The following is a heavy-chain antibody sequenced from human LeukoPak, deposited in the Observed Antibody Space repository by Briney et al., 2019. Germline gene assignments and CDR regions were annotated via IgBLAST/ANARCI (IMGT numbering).Heavy chain of an antibody. CDR3: ARGYDSSAGTRRYYYYYGMDV. CDR2: IYYSGST. CDR1: GGSISSSRYY. J-gene: IGHJ6*02. D-gene: IGHD3-22*01. Sequence: PSETLSLTCTVSGGSISSSRYYWGWIRQPPGKGLEWIGSIYYSGSTYYNRSLKSRVTISVDTSKNQFSLKLSSVTAADTAVYYCARGYDSSAGTRRYYYYYGMDVWGQGTTVTVSS. V-gene: IGHV4-39*07.